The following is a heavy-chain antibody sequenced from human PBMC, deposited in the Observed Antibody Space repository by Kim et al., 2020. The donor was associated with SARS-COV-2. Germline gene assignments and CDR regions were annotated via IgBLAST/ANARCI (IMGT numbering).Heavy chain of an antibody. CDR1: GGSFSGYY. J-gene: IGHJ6*03. Sequence: SETLSLTCAVYGGSFSGYYWSWIRQPPGKGLEWIGEINHSGSTNYNPSLKSRVTISVDTSKNQFSLKLSSVTAADTAVYYCARGPRGPYYYYYYMDVWG. CDR3: ARGPRGPYYYYYYMDV. V-gene: IGHV4-34*01. CDR2: INHSGST.